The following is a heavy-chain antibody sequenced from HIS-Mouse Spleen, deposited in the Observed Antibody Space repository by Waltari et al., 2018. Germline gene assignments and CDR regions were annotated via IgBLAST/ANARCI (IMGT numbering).Heavy chain of an antibody. CDR3: AREPGYSYGYYFDY. CDR2: IYYRGST. CDR1: GGSISSSSYY. J-gene: IGHJ4*02. V-gene: IGHV4-39*07. Sequence: QLQLQESGPGLVKPSETLSLTCTVSGGSISSSSYYWGWIRQPPGKGLEWIGSIYYRGSTYYNPSLKSRVTISVDTSKNQFSLKLSSVTAADTAVYYCAREPGYSYGYYFDYWGQGTLVTVSS. D-gene: IGHD5-18*01.